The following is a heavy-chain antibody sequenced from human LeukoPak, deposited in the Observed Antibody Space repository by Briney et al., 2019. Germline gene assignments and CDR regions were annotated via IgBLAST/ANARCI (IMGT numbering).Heavy chain of an antibody. CDR3: ARDGPPEFGPAYYYCYGMDV. CDR1: GGSISSGDYY. D-gene: IGHD3-10*01. Sequence: PSETLSLTCTVSGGSISSGDYYWSWIRQPPGKGLEWIGYIYYSGSTYYNPSLKSRVTISVDTSKNQFSLKLSSVAAADTAVYYCARDGPPEFGPAYYYCYGMDVWGQGTTVTVSS. CDR2: IYYSGST. J-gene: IGHJ6*02. V-gene: IGHV4-30-4*01.